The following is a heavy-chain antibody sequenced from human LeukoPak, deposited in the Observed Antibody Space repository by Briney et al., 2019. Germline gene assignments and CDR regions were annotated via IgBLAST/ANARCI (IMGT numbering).Heavy chain of an antibody. D-gene: IGHD3-22*01. CDR1: GGSFSGYY. CDR3: ARGNYDSSGYYYWFDP. Sequence: SETLSLTCAVYGGSFSGYYWSWIRQPPGKGLEWIGEINHSGSTNYNPSLKSRVTISVDTSKNQFSLKLSSVTAADTAVYYCARGNYDSSGYYYWFDPWGQGTLVTVSS. CDR2: INHSGST. J-gene: IGHJ5*02. V-gene: IGHV4-34*01.